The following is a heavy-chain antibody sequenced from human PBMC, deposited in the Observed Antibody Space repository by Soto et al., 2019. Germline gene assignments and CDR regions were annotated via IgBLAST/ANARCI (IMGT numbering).Heavy chain of an antibody. Sequence: XETLSLTCTVSGCSVSSGDYYWSWIRQPPGKGLEWIGYIYYSGSTNYNPSLKSRVSISLDTSKNQFSLRLTSVTAADTAVYYCARIPVDTYMINWFDHSGQGTLVTVSS. CDR3: ARIPVDTYMINWFDH. CDR2: IYYSGST. CDR1: GCSVSSGDYY. J-gene: IGHJ5*02. V-gene: IGHV4-61*08. D-gene: IGHD5-18*01.